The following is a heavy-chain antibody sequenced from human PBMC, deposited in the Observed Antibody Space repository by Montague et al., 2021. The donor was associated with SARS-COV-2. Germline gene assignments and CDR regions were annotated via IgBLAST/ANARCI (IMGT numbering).Heavy chain of an antibody. CDR1: GGSFSGYH. J-gene: IGHJ6*03. CDR3: ARGRIDVNMIVVVVAGASFYMDV. Sequence: SETLSLTCAVCGGSFSGYHWTWIRQSPGKGLEWIGEINTSGSTNYNPSLKSRITISGDTSKNQFSLKLTSVTAADTAVYYCARGRIDVNMIVVVVAGASFYMDVWGKGTTVTVSS. D-gene: IGHD3-22*01. CDR2: INTSGST. V-gene: IGHV4-34*01.